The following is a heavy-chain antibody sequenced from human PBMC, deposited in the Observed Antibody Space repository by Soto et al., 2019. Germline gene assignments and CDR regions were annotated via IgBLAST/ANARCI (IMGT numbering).Heavy chain of an antibody. J-gene: IGHJ6*02. V-gene: IGHV1-18*04. CDR1: RYANACNS. Sequence: GVPVKATCKESRYANACNSRQSLRQSNGKGLEWMGRISAYNGNTNYAQKLQGRVTMTTDTSTSTAYMELRSLRSDDTAVYYCARDSSGWGYYYYGMDVWGQGTTVTVSS. CDR2: ISAYNGNT. CDR3: ARDSSGWGYYYYGMDV. D-gene: IGHD6-19*01.